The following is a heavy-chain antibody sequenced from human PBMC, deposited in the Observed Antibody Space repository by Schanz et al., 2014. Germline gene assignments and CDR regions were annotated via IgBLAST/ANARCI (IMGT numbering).Heavy chain of an antibody. CDR1: GFTFSNHA. V-gene: IGHV3-23*01. J-gene: IGHJ4*02. Sequence: EVHLLESGGGLVQPGGSLRLSCAASGFTFSNHALSWVRQAPGKGLEWVSGIGGSGDSTHYADSVKGRFIISRDNSRKTLYLQMNSLRADDTAVYYCAKDQGSYGSGSYSYFDYWGQGTLATVSS. CDR3: AKDQGSYGSGSYSYFDY. CDR2: IGGSGDST. D-gene: IGHD3-10*01.